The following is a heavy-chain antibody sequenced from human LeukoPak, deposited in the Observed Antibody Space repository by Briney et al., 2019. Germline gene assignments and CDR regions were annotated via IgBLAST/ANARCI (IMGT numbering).Heavy chain of an antibody. D-gene: IGHD3-22*01. V-gene: IGHV3-74*01. Sequence: GGSLRLSCAASGFTFSSYWMHWVRQAPGKGLVWVSRIKSDGKTNYADSVRGRFTISRDNAKNTVSLQMNSLRAEDTGVYYCARAPSEIGGYYPEYFRHWGQGTLVTVSS. CDR3: ARAPSEIGGYYPEYFRH. CDR2: IKSDGKT. J-gene: IGHJ1*01. CDR1: GFTFSSYW.